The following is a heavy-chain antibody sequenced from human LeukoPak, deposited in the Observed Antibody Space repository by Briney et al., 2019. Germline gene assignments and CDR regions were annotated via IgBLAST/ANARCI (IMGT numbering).Heavy chain of an antibody. J-gene: IGHJ4*02. CDR3: ARDQRPSCLGGICYSGDY. CDR2: IVPNIGTA. V-gene: IGHV1-69*13. Sequence: GASVKASCKASGGTFHSYIVTWVRQAPGQGLEWMGGIVPNIGTANYAQKFQGRVTITADDSTSTAYMELRSLRSEDTAIYYCARDQRPSCLGGICYSGDYWGQGTLVTVTS. D-gene: IGHD2-15*01. CDR1: GGTFHSYI.